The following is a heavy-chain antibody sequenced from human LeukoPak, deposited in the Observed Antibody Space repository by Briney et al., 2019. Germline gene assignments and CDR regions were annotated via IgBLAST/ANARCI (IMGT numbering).Heavy chain of an antibody. CDR1: GFTFSSYA. CDR2: ISGSGGST. Sequence: GGSLRLSCAASGFTFSSYAMSWVRQAPGKGLEWVSAISGSGGSTYYAESVKGRFTISRDNAKNTLYLQMNSVRAEDTAVYYCAATIFGVIIMGRYFQHWGQGTLVTVSS. D-gene: IGHD3-3*01. V-gene: IGHV3-23*01. J-gene: IGHJ1*01. CDR3: AATIFGVIIMGRYFQH.